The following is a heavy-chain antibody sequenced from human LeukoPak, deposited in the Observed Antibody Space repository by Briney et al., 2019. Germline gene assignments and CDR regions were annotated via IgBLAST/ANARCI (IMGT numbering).Heavy chain of an antibody. CDR1: GYSISSGYY. CDR2: IYHSGRT. CDR3: ARAHFFEAFDY. J-gene: IGHJ4*02. Sequence: SETLSLTCTVSGYSISSGYYWGWIRQPPGKGLEWIGSIYHSGRTYYNPSLKSRVTISVDTSKNQFSLNLRSVTGADTAVYFCARAHFFEAFDYWGQGTLVTVSS. V-gene: IGHV4-38-2*02. D-gene: IGHD3-3*01.